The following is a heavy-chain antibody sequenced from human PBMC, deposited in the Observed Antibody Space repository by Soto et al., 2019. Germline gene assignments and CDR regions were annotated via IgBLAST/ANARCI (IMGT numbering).Heavy chain of an antibody. CDR1: GGTFSSYA. CDR2: IIPIFGTA. Sequence: GASVKVSCKASGGTFSSYAISWVRQAPGQGLEWMGGIIPIFGTANYAQKFQGRVTITADESTSTAYMELSSLRSEDTAVYYCASQQLGPSYYYPMDAWGQGTAVTVSS. V-gene: IGHV1-69*13. J-gene: IGHJ6*02. D-gene: IGHD6-6*01. CDR3: ASQQLGPSYYYPMDA.